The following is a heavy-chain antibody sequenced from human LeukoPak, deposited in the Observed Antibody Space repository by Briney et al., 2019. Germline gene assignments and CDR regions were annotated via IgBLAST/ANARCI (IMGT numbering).Heavy chain of an antibody. Sequence: SETLSLTCTVSGGSISSYYWSWIRQPAGKGLEWIGRIYTSGSTNYNPSLKSRVTMSVDTSKNQFSLKLSSVTAADTAVYYCARGLRIVVVVAAGYWYFDLWGRGTLVTVSS. D-gene: IGHD2-15*01. V-gene: IGHV4-4*07. CDR2: IYTSGST. CDR3: ARGLRIVVVVAAGYWYFDL. CDR1: GGSISSYY. J-gene: IGHJ2*01.